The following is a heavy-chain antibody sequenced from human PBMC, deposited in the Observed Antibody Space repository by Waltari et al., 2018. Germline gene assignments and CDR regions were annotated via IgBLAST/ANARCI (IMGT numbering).Heavy chain of an antibody. CDR3: AGEGTFWSGLTGPGYYYYMDV. D-gene: IGHD3-3*01. Sequence: QVQLQESGPGLVKPSETLSLTCTVSGYSISSGYYWGWIRQPPGKGLEWIGSIYHSGSTYYNPSLKSRVTISVDTSKNQFSLKLSSVTAADTAVYYCAGEGTFWSGLTGPGYYYYMDVWGKGTTVTVSS. J-gene: IGHJ6*03. V-gene: IGHV4-38-2*02. CDR2: IYHSGST. CDR1: GYSISSGYY.